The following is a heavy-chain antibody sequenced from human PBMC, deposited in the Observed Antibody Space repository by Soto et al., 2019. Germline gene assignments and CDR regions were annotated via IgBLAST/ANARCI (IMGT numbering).Heavy chain of an antibody. CDR1: GFTFSSYS. D-gene: IGHD2-15*01. V-gene: IGHV3-21*01. CDR2: ISSSSSYI. CDR3: ARGDREDILVVVGARPGEYGIDI. Sequence: GGSLRLSCAASGFTFSSYSMNWVRQAPGKGLEWVSSISSSSSYIYYADSVKGRFTISRDNAKNSLYLQMNSLRAEDTGVYYCARGDREDILVVVGARPGEYGIDIWGQGTTVTVSS. J-gene: IGHJ6*02.